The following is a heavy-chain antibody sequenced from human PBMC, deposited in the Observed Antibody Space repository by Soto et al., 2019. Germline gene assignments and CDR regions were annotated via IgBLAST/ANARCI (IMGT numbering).Heavy chain of an antibody. Sequence: QVQLVQSGAEVKKPGASVKVSCKASGYTFTSYAMHWVRQAPGQRLEWMGWINAGNGNTKYSQKFKGRVTITRDTSASTAYMELSSLRSEDTAVYYCARVGVVVAATRGYFDYWGQGTLVTVSS. J-gene: IGHJ4*02. CDR2: INAGNGNT. V-gene: IGHV1-3*01. CDR3: ARVGVVVAATRGYFDY. CDR1: GYTFTSYA. D-gene: IGHD2-15*01.